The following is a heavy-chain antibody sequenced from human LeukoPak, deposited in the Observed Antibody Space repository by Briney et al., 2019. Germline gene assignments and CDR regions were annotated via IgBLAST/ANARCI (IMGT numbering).Heavy chain of an antibody. V-gene: IGHV3-21*01. Sequence: PGGSLRLSCAVSEFSFSRFGMTWVRQAPGKGLEWVSSISSSSSDIYYVDSVKGRFTISRDNSKNSLYLQMNSLRAEDTAVYYCATGYSGYPSNYYYMDVWGKGTTVTVSS. CDR3: ATGYSGYPSNYYYMDV. CDR2: ISSSSSDI. J-gene: IGHJ6*03. CDR1: EFSFSRFG. D-gene: IGHD5-12*01.